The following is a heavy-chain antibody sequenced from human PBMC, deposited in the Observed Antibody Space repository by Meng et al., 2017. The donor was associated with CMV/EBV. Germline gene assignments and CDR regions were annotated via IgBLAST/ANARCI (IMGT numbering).Heavy chain of an antibody. Sequence: GESLKISCAASGFTFSNYAMSWVRQAPGKGLEWVSGISSSGGTTHHADSVKDRFTISRDNSINTLYLQMSSLRPDDTAVFYCAKALRSTTTCTFDYWGQGILVTVSS. V-gene: IGHV3-23*01. CDR3: AKALRSTTTCTFDY. J-gene: IGHJ4*02. CDR1: GFTFSNYA. CDR2: ISSSGGTT. D-gene: IGHD2-2*01.